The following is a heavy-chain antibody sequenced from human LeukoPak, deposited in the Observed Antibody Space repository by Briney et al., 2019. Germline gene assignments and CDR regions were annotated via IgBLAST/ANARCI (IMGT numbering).Heavy chain of an antibody. Sequence: SETLSLTCTVSGGSISFYYWSWIRQPPGKGLEWIGYIYYSGSTNYNPSLKSRVTISIDTSKIQFSLKLTSVTAADTAVYYCARDRYGVSSFDYWGEGTLVTVSS. CDR3: ARDRYGVSSFDY. CDR2: IYYSGST. CDR1: GGSISFYY. V-gene: IGHV4-59*01. D-gene: IGHD4-17*01. J-gene: IGHJ4*02.